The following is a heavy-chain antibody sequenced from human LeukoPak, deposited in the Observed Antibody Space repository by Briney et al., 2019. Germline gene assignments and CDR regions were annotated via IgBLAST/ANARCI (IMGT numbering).Heavy chain of an antibody. D-gene: IGHD1-26*01. J-gene: IGHJ3*02. V-gene: IGHV3-48*03. CDR2: ISSSGSTI. CDR1: GFTFSSYE. CDR3: ARVIVGAPNKAFDI. Sequence: GGSLRLSCAASGFTFSSYEMNWVRQAPGKGLEWVSYISSSGSTIYYADSVKGRFTISRDSAKSSLYLRMNSLRAEDTAVYYCARVIVGAPNKAFDIWGQGTMVTVSS.